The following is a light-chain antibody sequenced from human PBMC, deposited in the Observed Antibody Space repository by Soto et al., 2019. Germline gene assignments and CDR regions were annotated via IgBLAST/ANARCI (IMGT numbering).Light chain of an antibody. CDR1: SSDIGGYKY. Sequence: QSALTQPASVSGSHGRSITISCTGTSSDIGGYKYVSWYQQHPGKAPKLIIYEVTNRPSGVSNRFSGSKSGNTASLTISGLQAEDEADYYCTSYTSSSTPVVFGGGTKLTVL. CDR2: EVT. J-gene: IGLJ2*01. CDR3: TSYTSSSTPVV. V-gene: IGLV2-14*01.